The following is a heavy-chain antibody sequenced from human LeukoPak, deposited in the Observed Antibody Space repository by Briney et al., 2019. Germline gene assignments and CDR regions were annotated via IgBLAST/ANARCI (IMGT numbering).Heavy chain of an antibody. J-gene: IGHJ6*02. Sequence: PGGSLRLSCAASGFTFSDYYMSWIRQAPGKGLEWVSYISSSSSYTNYADSVKGRFTISRDSAKNSLYLQMNSLRAEDTAVYYRARDGRLASGDVLRYFDWLGIGDYYYGMDVWGQGTTVTVSS. CDR1: GFTFSDYY. V-gene: IGHV3-11*06. D-gene: IGHD3-9*01. CDR2: ISSSSSYT. CDR3: ARDGRLASGDVLRYFDWLGIGDYYYGMDV.